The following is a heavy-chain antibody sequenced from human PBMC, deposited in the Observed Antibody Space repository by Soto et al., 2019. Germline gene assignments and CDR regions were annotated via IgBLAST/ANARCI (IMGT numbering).Heavy chain of an antibody. CDR3: ARRRLSSAAGYRI. D-gene: IGHD6-13*01. J-gene: IGHJ3*02. CDR2: ISPHNDRT. Sequence: GASVKVSCKASGYNFTSYGISWVRQAPGQGLEWMGWISPHNDRTKYARRFQDRVTMTTETPTSTVYMELGSLRSDDTAVYYCARRRLSSAAGYRIWGQGTMVTVSS. V-gene: IGHV1-18*01. CDR1: GYNFTSYG.